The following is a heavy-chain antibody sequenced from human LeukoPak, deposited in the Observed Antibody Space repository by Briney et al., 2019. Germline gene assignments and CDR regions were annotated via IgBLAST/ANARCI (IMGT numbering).Heavy chain of an antibody. V-gene: IGHV4-4*02. J-gene: IGHJ4*02. CDR2: IDHSGSP. D-gene: IGHD3-3*01. Sequence: SETLSLTCAVSGGSISSDYWWSWVRQPPGKGLEWIGEIDHSGSPNYNPSLKSRVTISLDKSKNQFSLKLTSVTAADTAVYYCAREVPSGWYYFDYWGQGTLVTVSS. CDR3: AREVPSGWYYFDY. CDR1: GGSISSDYW.